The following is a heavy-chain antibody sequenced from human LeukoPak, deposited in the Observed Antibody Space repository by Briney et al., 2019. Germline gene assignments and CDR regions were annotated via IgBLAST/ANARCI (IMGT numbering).Heavy chain of an antibody. CDR1: GGSISSSSYY. V-gene: IGHV4-39*07. CDR3: ARRSLLIAARPGQGGAPRYMDV. J-gene: IGHJ6*03. D-gene: IGHD6-6*01. Sequence: PSETLSLTCTISGGSISSSSYYWGWIRQPPGKGLEWIGSIYYSGSTYYNPSLKSRVTISVDTSKNQFSLKLSSVTAADTAVYYCARRSLLIAARPGQGGAPRYMDVWGKGTTVTVSS. CDR2: IYYSGST.